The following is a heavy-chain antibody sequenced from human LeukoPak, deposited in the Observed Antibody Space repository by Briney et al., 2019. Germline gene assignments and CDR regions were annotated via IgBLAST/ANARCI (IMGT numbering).Heavy chain of an antibody. V-gene: IGHV3-64*01. Sequence: PGGSLRLSCAASGFTFSTYAMQWVRQAPDKRLEYVSGMSDNGDTIYYANSVRGRFTMSRDNSRSTLYLQMGSLRPEDTAVYYCARDGKAKNDYWGQGTLVTVST. D-gene: IGHD1-26*01. J-gene: IGHJ4*02. CDR2: MSDNGDTI. CDR3: ARDGKAKNDY. CDR1: GFTFSTYA.